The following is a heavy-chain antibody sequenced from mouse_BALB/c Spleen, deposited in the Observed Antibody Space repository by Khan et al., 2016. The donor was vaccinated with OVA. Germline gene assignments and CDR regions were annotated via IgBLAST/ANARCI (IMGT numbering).Heavy chain of an antibody. CDR3: ARVGYNGTMDC. CDR2: INTYTGEP. V-gene: IGHV9-3-1*01. CDR1: GFTFTNYG. D-gene: IGHD2-14*01. J-gene: IGHJ4*01. Sequence: QIQLVQSGPELKKPGETVQISCTASGFTFTNYGMNWVKQAPGKGLKWMGWINTYTGEPTFADDFKGRFAFSLETSASTAYLQINSLKNEDTATYFCARVGYNGTMDCWGQGTSVTGSS.